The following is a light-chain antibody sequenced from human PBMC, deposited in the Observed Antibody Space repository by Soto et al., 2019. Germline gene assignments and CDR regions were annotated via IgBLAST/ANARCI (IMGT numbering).Light chain of an antibody. Sequence: DIQMTQSPSTLSASVGDRVTITCRASQNIRSGLAWYQQKPGKAPELLIYSASGLESGVPSRFSGSGSGTEFTLTISSLQHDDFATYYCQEYNGNSGLTFGGGTKVEIK. J-gene: IGKJ4*01. CDR2: SAS. CDR3: QEYNGNSGLT. V-gene: IGKV1-5*03. CDR1: QNIRSG.